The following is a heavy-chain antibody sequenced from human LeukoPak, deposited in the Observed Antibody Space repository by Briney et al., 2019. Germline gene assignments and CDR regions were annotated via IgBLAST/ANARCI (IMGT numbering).Heavy chain of an antibody. Sequence: PSETLSLTCTVSGGSIGSYYWSWIRQPPGKGLEWIGYIYYSGSTNYNPSLKSRVTMSVDTSKNQFSLKLSSVTAADTAVYYCARVRFDYYYMDVRGQGTMVTVSS. CDR1: GGSIGSYY. D-gene: IGHD3-16*01. CDR2: IYYSGST. J-gene: IGHJ6*03. V-gene: IGHV4-59*12. CDR3: ARVRFDYYYMDV.